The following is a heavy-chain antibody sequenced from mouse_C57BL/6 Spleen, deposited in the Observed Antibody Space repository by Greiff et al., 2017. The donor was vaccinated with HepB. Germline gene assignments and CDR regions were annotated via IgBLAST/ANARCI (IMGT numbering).Heavy chain of an antibody. Sequence: QVQLQQPGAELVKPGASVKMSCKASGYTFTSYWITWVKQRPGQGLEWIGDIYPGSGSTNYNEKFKSKATLTVDTSSSTAYMQLSSLTSEDSAVYYCARRLSDPAWFAYWGQGTLVTVSA. CDR3: ARRLSDPAWFAY. CDR2: IYPGSGST. V-gene: IGHV1-55*01. J-gene: IGHJ3*01. CDR1: GYTFTSYW. D-gene: IGHD6-5*01.